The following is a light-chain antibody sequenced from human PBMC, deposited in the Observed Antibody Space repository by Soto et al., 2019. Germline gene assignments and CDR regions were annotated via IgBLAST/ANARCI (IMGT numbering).Light chain of an antibody. CDR2: GAS. CDR1: QSVSNNY. Sequence: IVLSHSPCTLSLSPGERASLSCMSSQSVSNNYLAWYQQKPGQAPRLLIYGASNRATGIPDRFSGSGSGTDFTLTISRLEPEDFALYFCQQYNNWPWTFGQGTKVDIK. CDR3: QQYNNWPWT. J-gene: IGKJ1*01. V-gene: IGKV3-20*01.